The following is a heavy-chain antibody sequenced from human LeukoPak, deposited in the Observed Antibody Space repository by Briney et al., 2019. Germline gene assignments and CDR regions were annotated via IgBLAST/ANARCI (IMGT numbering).Heavy chain of an antibody. CDR2: IWYDGSNK. Sequence: PGGSLRLSCAASGXTFSSYGMHWVRQAPGKGQEWVAVIWYDGSNKYYAGSVKGRFTISRDNSKNTLYLQMNSLRAEDTAVYYCARDHSSGWYSDYFDYWGQGTLVTVSS. CDR1: GXTFSSYG. CDR3: ARDHSSGWYSDYFDY. J-gene: IGHJ4*02. D-gene: IGHD6-19*01. V-gene: IGHV3-33*01.